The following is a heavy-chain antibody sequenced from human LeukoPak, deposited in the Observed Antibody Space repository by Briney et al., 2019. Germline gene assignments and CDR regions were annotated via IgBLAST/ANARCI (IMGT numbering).Heavy chain of an antibody. D-gene: IGHD3-22*01. CDR1: GFTFSSYA. V-gene: IGHV3-23*01. CDR2: ISGSGGST. J-gene: IGHJ4*02. Sequence: GGSLRLSCAASGFTFSSYAMSWVRQAPGKGLEWVSAISGSGGSTYYADSVKGRFTISRDNSKNTLYLQMNSLRAEDTAVYYCARDGSDFYYDSSGYGVFDYWGQGTLVTVSS. CDR3: ARDGSDFYYDSSGYGVFDY.